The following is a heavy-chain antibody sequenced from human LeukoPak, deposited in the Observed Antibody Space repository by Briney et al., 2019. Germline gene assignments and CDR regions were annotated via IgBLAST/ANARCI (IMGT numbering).Heavy chain of an antibody. J-gene: IGHJ6*02. Sequence: SVKVSCKASGGTFSSYAISWVRQAPGQGLEWMGRIIPILGIANYAQKFQGRVTITADKSTSTAYMELSSLRSEDTAVYYCARGGGLSAAGYYYYYYGMDVWGQGTTVTVPS. CDR2: IIPILGIA. D-gene: IGHD6-13*01. V-gene: IGHV1-69*04. CDR3: ARGGGLSAAGYYYYYYGMDV. CDR1: GGTFSSYA.